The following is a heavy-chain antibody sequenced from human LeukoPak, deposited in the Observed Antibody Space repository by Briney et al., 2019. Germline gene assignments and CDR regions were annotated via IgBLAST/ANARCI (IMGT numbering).Heavy chain of an antibody. D-gene: IGHD2-15*01. V-gene: IGHV3-48*03. CDR1: GFTFSGYE. J-gene: IGHJ3*02. CDR2: ISSSGSTI. Sequence: GGSLRLSCAASGFTFSGYEMNWVRQAPGKCLEWVSYISSSGSTIYYADSVKGRFTISRDNAKNSLYLQMNSLRAEDTAVYYCAGSSNDAFDIWGQGTMVTVSS. CDR3: AGSSNDAFDI.